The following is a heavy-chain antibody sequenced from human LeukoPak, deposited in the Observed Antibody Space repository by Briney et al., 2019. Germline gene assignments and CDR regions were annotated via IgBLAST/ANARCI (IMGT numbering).Heavy chain of an antibody. CDR3: AKLGHGGYYSYMDV. CDR2: ISTDGTT. J-gene: IGHJ6*03. CDR1: GFTFANYA. V-gene: IGHV3-23*01. Sequence: GGSLRLSCAVSGFTFANYAMTWVRQAPGNGLESVSSISTDGTTYYAHSVHGRFTLSRDNSENTQYLQMSTLRAEDKAVYYCAKLGHGGYYSYMDVWGKGTTVTAS. D-gene: IGHD3-16*01.